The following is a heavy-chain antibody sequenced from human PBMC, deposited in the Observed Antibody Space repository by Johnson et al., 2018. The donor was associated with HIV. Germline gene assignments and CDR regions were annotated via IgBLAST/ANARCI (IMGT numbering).Heavy chain of an antibody. V-gene: IGHV3-64*01. CDR3: ARGGFWSGYYLLSHAFDI. CDR1: GFTFSNYA. D-gene: IGHD3-3*01. Sequence: MLLVESGGGLVQPGGSLRLSCAASGFTFSNYAMHWVRQAPGKGPEYLSVISSTGHSRYYANSVKGRFVISRDNSKNTLYLQMGTLRPEDMAVYYCARGGFWSGYYLLSHAFDIWGQGTMVTVSS. CDR2: ISSTGHSR. J-gene: IGHJ3*02.